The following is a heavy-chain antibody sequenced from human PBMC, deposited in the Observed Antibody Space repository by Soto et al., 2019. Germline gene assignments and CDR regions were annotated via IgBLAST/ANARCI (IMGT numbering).Heavy chain of an antibody. CDR1: GYRFTSDW. V-gene: IGHV5-51*01. CDR2: IHPGDSDT. CDR3: ATLKRGPYYFDY. J-gene: IGHJ4*02. D-gene: IGHD3-16*01. Sequence: GESLKISCEGSGYRFTSDWIGWVRQMPGKGLEWMGIIHPGDSDTRYSPSFQGQVTISVDKSISTAYLQWSSLKASDTAMYYCATLKRGPYYFDYWGQGTRVTVSS.